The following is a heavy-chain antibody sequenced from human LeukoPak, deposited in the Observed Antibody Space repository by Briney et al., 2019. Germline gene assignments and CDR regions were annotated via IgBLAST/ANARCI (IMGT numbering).Heavy chain of an antibody. CDR3: ARDKPAEAAFDF. J-gene: IGHJ4*02. V-gene: IGHV1-2*02. Sequence: ASVNVSCKASGYTFTGYYIHGVRQAPGQGLEWMGWINPNSGGTNYAQKFQGRVTMTRDRSINTAYMDLRSLTYDDTAVYYCARDKPAEAAFDFWGQGTLVTVSS. CDR2: INPNSGGT. CDR1: GYTFTGYY.